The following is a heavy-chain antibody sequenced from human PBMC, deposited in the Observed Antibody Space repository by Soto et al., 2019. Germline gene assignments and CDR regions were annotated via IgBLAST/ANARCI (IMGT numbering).Heavy chain of an antibody. CDR3: VKDNYNRYYADYYYYGMAL. CDR2: ISYDGGSK. V-gene: IGHV3-30*18. D-gene: IGHD4-4*01. J-gene: IGHJ6*02. Sequence: QVQVVESGGGVVQPGRSLRLSCAASGFTFSNYGMHWVRQAPGKGLEWVAVISYDGGSKYYADSVKGRFTISRDNSKNTLYLQVNSLRAEDTAVYYCVKDNYNRYYADYYYYGMALWGQGTTVTVSS. CDR1: GFTFSNYG.